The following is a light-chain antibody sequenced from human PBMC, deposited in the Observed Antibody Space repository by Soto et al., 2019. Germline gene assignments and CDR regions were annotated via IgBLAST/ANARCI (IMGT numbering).Light chain of an antibody. Sequence: QSALTQPASVSGSPGQSITISCTRTSSDVGDYNYVSWYQQHPGKAPKLIIYEFTNRPSGVSNRFSGSKSGNTASLTISGLQAEDEADYYCVSYATSTTLYVFGSGTKVTVL. J-gene: IGLJ1*01. V-gene: IGLV2-14*01. CDR2: EFT. CDR1: SSDVGDYNY. CDR3: VSYATSTTLYV.